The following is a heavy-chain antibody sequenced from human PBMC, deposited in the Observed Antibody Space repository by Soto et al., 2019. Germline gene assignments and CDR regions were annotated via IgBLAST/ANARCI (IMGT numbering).Heavy chain of an antibody. V-gene: IGHV4-4*02. CDR3: ASGDYSHFDL. D-gene: IGHD4-17*01. Sequence: PSETLSLTCAVSGGSISTKNWWTWVRQPPGKGLEWIGEIYYSGRTNYNPSLKSRVTISVDKSKNQFSLNLSSVTAADTAVYYCASGDYSHFDLWGQGTLVTVS. CDR2: IYYSGRT. CDR1: GGSISTKNW. J-gene: IGHJ4*02.